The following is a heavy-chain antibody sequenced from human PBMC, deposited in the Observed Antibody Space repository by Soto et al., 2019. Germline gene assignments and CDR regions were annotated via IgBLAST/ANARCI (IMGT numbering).Heavy chain of an antibody. D-gene: IGHD2-21*02. J-gene: IGHJ5*02. CDR3: ARAYCGGDCYPGWFDP. CDR2: IYSSGST. CDR1: GGSISGDY. V-gene: IGHV4-59*01. Sequence: PSETLSLTCTVSGGSISGDYWSWIRQPPGKGLEWIGYIYSSGSTNYNPSLKGRVTISVDTSKNQFSLKLNSVSAADTAVYYCARAYCGGDCYPGWFDPWGQGTLVTVSS.